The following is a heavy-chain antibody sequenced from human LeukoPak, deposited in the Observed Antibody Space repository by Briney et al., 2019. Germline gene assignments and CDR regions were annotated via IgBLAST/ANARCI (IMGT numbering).Heavy chain of an antibody. D-gene: IGHD4-23*01. CDR1: GYTFTAYY. Sequence: ASVKVSCKASGYTFTAYYLHWVRQAPGQGLEWMGWINPNSGGTNYAQSFQGRVSMTRDTSISTAYMELSRPTSDDTALYYCARGFGGDPWGQGTLVTVSS. CDR2: INPNSGGT. V-gene: IGHV1-2*02. CDR3: ARGFGGDP. J-gene: IGHJ5*02.